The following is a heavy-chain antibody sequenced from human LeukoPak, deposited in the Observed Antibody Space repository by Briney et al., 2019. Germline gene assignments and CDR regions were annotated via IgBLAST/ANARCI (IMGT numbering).Heavy chain of an antibody. Sequence: ASVKVSCKASGYTFTGYYMHWVRQAPGQGLEWMGWINPNSGGTNYAQKFQGRVTMTRDTSISTAYMELSRLRSDDTAVYYCARAYGSGSFAVIYYYYMDVWGKGTTVTVSS. D-gene: IGHD3-10*01. V-gene: IGHV1-2*02. CDR3: ARAYGSGSFAVIYYYYMDV. CDR1: GYTFTGYY. CDR2: INPNSGGT. J-gene: IGHJ6*03.